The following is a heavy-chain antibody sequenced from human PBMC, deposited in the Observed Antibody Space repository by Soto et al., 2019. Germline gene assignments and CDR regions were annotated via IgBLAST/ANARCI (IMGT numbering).Heavy chain of an antibody. CDR1: GYTFTGPY. CDR2: IGPESGAT. Sequence: ASVKVSCKASGYTFTGPYIQWGRQAPEQGPEWMGEIGPESGATRYAQRFQGRVTMTRDMSITTVYMELNNLSPDDTAVYYCGRGRSGQIVVFYWGQGTPVTVSS. CDR3: GRGRSGQIVVFY. J-gene: IGHJ4*02. V-gene: IGHV1-2*02. D-gene: IGHD1-26*01.